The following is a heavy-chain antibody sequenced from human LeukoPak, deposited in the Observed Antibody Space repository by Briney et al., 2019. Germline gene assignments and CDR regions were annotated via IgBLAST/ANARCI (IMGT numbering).Heavy chain of an antibody. Sequence: SETLSLTCAVYGVSFSGYYWSWIRQPPGKGLEWIGGINHSGSTNYNPSLKSRVTISVDTSKNQFSLKLSSVTAADTAVYYCARGLYYYGSGSYYKPLWRFDPWGQGTLVTVSS. D-gene: IGHD3-10*01. CDR1: GVSFSGYY. J-gene: IGHJ5*02. CDR2: INHSGST. CDR3: ARGLYYYGSGSYYKPLWRFDP. V-gene: IGHV4-34*01.